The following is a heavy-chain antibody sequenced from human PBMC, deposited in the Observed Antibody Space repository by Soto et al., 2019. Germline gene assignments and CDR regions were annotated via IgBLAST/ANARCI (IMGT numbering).Heavy chain of an antibody. CDR3: ANVLGLTVFDY. J-gene: IGHJ4*02. CDR1: GDSISTNTYY. V-gene: IGHV4-39*01. Sequence: SETLSLTCTVSGDSISTNTYYWGWIRQPPGKGLEWIGIISSSGSTHYNPSLKGRVTISVDRSKNQFSLKLSSVTAADTAVYYCANVLGLTVFDYWGQGTLVTVSS. CDR2: ISSSGST. D-gene: IGHD2-8*02.